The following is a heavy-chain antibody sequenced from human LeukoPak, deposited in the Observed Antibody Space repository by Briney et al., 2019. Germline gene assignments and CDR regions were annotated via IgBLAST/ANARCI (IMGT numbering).Heavy chain of an antibody. V-gene: IGHV3-23*01. D-gene: IGHD4-17*01. CDR2: ISGSGGST. J-gene: IGHJ4*02. CDR3: AKEGPSSTVTDFNYFDY. CDR1: GFTFSSYA. Sequence: PGGSLRLSCAASGFTFSSYAMSWVRQAPGKGLEWVSVISGSGGSTYYADAVKGRFTISRDNSRNTLYLQMNSLRAEDTAVYYCAKEGPSSTVTDFNYFDYWGQGTLVAVSS.